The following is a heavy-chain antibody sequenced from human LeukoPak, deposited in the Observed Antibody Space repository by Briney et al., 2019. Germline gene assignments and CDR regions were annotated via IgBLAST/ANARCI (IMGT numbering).Heavy chain of an antibody. V-gene: IGHV3-53*01. Sequence: GGSLRLSCAASGFTVSSNYMSWVRQAPGKGLEWVSTIYSGGRTYYADSVKGRFTISRDNSKNSLSLQMNSLRADDTAVYYCARLTSAGYWGQGTLVTVSS. CDR1: GFTVSSNY. CDR2: IYSGGRT. CDR3: ARLTSAGY. J-gene: IGHJ4*01.